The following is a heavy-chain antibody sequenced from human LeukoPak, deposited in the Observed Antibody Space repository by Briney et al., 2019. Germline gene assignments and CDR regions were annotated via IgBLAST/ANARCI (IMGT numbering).Heavy chain of an antibody. CDR3: AKVRGYSYGQFFDY. CDR1: GFTFSSYG. CDR2: ISYDGSNK. D-gene: IGHD5-18*01. Sequence: SCKASGFTFSSYGMHWVRQAPGKGLEWVAVISYDGSNKYYADSVKGRFTISRDNSKNTLYLQMNSLRAEDTAVYYCAKVRGYSYGQFFDYWGQGTLVTVSS. J-gene: IGHJ4*02. V-gene: IGHV3-30*18.